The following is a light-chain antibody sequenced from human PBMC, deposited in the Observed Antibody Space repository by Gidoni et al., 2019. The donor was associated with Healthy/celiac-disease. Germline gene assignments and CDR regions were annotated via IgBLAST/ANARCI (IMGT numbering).Light chain of an antibody. V-gene: IGKV3-15*01. CDR3: QQYNNWPPWT. J-gene: IGKJ1*01. CDR2: GAS. CDR1: QSVSSN. Sequence: EIVMTQSPATLSVSPGERATLSCRDSQSVSSNLAWYQQKPGQAPRLLIYGASTRATGIPARFSGSVSGTEFTLTISSLQSEDFAVYYCQQYNNWPPWTFXQXTKVEIK.